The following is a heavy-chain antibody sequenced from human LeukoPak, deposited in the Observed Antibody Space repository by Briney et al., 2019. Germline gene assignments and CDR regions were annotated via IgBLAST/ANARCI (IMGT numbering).Heavy chain of an antibody. V-gene: IGHV3-66*02. CDR2: IYSGGST. Sequence: GGSLRLSCAASGLTVSSNYMSWVRQAPGRGLEWVSVIYSGGSTYYAGSVKGRFTISRDNSKNTLYLQMNSLRAEDTAVYYCARVAVAADYWGQGTLVTVSS. CDR3: ARVAVAADY. J-gene: IGHJ4*02. D-gene: IGHD6-19*01. CDR1: GLTVSSNY.